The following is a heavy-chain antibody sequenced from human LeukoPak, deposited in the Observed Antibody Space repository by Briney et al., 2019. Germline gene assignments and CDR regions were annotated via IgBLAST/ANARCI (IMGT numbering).Heavy chain of an antibody. V-gene: IGHV3-21*01. CDR3: ATLAVAGRDAFDI. Sequence: PGGSLRLSCAASGFIFSSYTINWVRQAPGKGLEWVSSISSSSSYIYYADSVKGRFTISRDNAKNSLYLQMNSLRAEDTAVYYCATLAVAGRDAFDIWGQGTMVTVSS. CDR2: ISSSSSYI. CDR1: GFIFSSYT. D-gene: IGHD6-19*01. J-gene: IGHJ3*02.